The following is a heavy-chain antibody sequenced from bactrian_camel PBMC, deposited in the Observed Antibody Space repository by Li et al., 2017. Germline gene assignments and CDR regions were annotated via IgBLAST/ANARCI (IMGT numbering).Heavy chain of an antibody. CDR2: IYTDGGT. D-gene: IGHD1*01. V-gene: IGHV3S53*01. J-gene: IGHJ4*01. CDR3: AAELNGDRWASCRTGAYRY. CDR1: GYGMSENC. Sequence: VQLVESGGGSVQAGGSMGLSCAYSGYGMSENCMAWFRQAPGKEREAVARIYTDGGTVHSDSVKGRFTISQDSTKNTVYLQMDSLKPEDTAMYLCAAELNGDRWASCRTGAYRYWGQGTQVTVS.